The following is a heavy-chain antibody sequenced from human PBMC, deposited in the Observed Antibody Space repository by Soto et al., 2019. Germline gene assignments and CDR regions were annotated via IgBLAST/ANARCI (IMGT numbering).Heavy chain of an antibody. CDR1: SGSFRSYY. D-gene: IGHD2-2*01. J-gene: IGHJ6*03. CDR2: IYSSGST. CDR3: AGSAYQLLPYYYMDV. V-gene: IGHV4-4*09. Sequence: SETLSLTCTVSSGSFRSYYWSWIRQPPGKGLEWIGYIYSSGSTYQNPSLKSRGTMSLDTSKNQFSLTLSSVTAADTAVYYCAGSAYQLLPYYYMDVWGKGTTVTVSS.